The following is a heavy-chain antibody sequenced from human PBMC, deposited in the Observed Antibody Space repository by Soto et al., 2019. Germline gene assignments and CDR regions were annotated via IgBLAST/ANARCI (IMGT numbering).Heavy chain of an antibody. CDR1: GYTITSYA. J-gene: IGHJ4*02. CDR3: ARDYYDSSGYFDY. V-gene: IGHV1-3*01. CDR2: INAGNGNT. Sequence: GLSVKVSCKASGYTITSYAMHWVHQAPGQRLEWMGWINAGNGNTKYSQKFQGRVTITRDTSASTAYMELSSLRSEDTAVYYCARDYYDSSGYFDYWGQGTLVTVSS. D-gene: IGHD3-22*01.